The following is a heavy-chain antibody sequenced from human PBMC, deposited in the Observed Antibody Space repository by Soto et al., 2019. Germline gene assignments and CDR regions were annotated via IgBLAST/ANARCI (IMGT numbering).Heavy chain of an antibody. J-gene: IGHJ6*02. CDR3: ARDRTGRHDSYYYYGIDA. CDR2: IYYSGST. D-gene: IGHD2-2*01. CDR1: GGFTSPGGYD. V-gene: IGHV4-31*03. Sequence: ALSLPCSVSGGFTSPGGYDGCRLLLDTGKGLEWIGSIYYSGSTYYHPSLKSRVTISVDTSKTQFSLKLSSVTDADTAVYYCARDRTGRHDSYYYYGIDAWGQGTTVT.